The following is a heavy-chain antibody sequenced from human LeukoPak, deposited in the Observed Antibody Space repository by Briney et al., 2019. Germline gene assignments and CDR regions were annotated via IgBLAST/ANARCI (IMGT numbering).Heavy chain of an antibody. J-gene: IGHJ2*01. V-gene: IGHV4-34*01. CDR3: ARRILPWYFDL. Sequence: SETLSLTCAVYGGSFSGYYWSWIRQPPGKGLEWIGEINHSGSTNYNPSLKSRVTISVDTSKNQFSLKLSSVTAADTAVYYCARRILPWYFDLWGRGTLVTVSS. CDR2: INHSGST. CDR1: GGSFSGYY.